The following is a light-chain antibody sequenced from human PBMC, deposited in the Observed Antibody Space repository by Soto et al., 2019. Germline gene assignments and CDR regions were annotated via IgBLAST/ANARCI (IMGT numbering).Light chain of an antibody. CDR2: GAS. V-gene: IGKV3-20*01. Sequence: EIVLTQSPGTLSLSPGERATLSCRASQSVSSSYLAWYQQKPGQAPRLLIYGASSRATGIPDRFSGSGSRTYLTLTISRLEPEDFEVYSVHQYGRSPRLPISFGQGTKLEIK. CDR1: QSVSSSY. CDR3: HQYGRSPRLPIS. J-gene: IGKJ2*01.